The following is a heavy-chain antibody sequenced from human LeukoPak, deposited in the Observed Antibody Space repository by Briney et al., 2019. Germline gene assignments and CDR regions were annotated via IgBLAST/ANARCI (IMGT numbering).Heavy chain of an antibody. D-gene: IGHD3-3*01. V-gene: IGHV4-59*01. CDR1: GGSISSYY. Sequence: PSETLSLTCTVSGGSISSYYWSWIRHPPGKGLEWIGYIYYSGSTNYNPSLKSRVTISVDTSKNQFSLKLSSVTAADTAVYYCARDAGSRYYDFWSGYYPYGMDVWGQGTTVTVSS. J-gene: IGHJ6*02. CDR3: ARDAGSRYYDFWSGYYPYGMDV. CDR2: IYYSGST.